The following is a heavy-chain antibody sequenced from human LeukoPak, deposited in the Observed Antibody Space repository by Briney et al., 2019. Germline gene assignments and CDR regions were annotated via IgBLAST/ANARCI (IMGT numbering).Heavy chain of an antibody. CDR1: EYSFPNYC. J-gene: IGHJ4*02. CDR3: ARGRGGQQLGDY. Sequence: GESLQISCKHSEYSFPNYCIGWVRQLPGKGLEWMGIIYPDDSDTRYSPSFQGQVTISADRSISTASLQWSSLKASDTAMYYCARGRGGQQLGDYWGQGTLVTVSS. V-gene: IGHV5-51*01. CDR2: IYPDDSDT. D-gene: IGHD6-13*01.